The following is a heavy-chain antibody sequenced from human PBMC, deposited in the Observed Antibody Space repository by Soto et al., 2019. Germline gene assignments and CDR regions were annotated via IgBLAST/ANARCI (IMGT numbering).Heavy chain of an antibody. CDR3: ARQIFGVVLLGAFDP. J-gene: IGHJ5*02. V-gene: IGHV4-4*02. Sequence: SETLSLTCAVSGGSISSSNWWSWVRQPPGKGLEWIGEIYHSGSTNYNPSLKSRVTISVDKSKNQFSLKLSSVTAADTAVYYCARQIFGVVLLGAFDPWGQGTLVTVSS. CDR2: IYHSGST. D-gene: IGHD3-3*01. CDR1: GGSISSSNW.